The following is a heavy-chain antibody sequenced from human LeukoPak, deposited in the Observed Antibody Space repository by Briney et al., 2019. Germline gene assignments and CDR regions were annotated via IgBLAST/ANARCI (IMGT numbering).Heavy chain of an antibody. Sequence: SQTLSLTCTVSGGSISSGSYYWSWIRQPAGKGLEWIGRIYTSGSTNYNPSLKSRVTISVDTSKNQFSLRLSSVTAADTAVYYCARGRYYDGSGNYFDYWGQGTLVTVSS. J-gene: IGHJ4*02. D-gene: IGHD3-10*01. CDR1: GGSISSGSYY. CDR2: IYTSGST. CDR3: ARGRYYDGSGNYFDY. V-gene: IGHV4-61*02.